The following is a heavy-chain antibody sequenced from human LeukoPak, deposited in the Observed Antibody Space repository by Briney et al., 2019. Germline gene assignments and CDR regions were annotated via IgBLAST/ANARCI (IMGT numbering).Heavy chain of an antibody. CDR1: GYTFTSYG. J-gene: IGHJ6*03. CDR2: ISAYNGNT. Sequence: ASVKVSCKASGYTFTSYGISWVRQAPGQGLEWMGWISAYNGNTNYAQKLQGRVTMTTDTSTSTAYMELRSLRSDDTAVYYCARVGSPTWGKLSYYMDVWGKGSTVTVSS. V-gene: IGHV1-18*01. D-gene: IGHD3-16*01. CDR3: ARVGSPTWGKLSYYMDV.